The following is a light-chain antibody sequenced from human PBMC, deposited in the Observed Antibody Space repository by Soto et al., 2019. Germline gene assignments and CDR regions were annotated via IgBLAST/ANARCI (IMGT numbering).Light chain of an antibody. CDR2: AAS. V-gene: IGKV1-39*01. Sequence: DIQMTQSPSSLSASVGDRVTITCRASQSIYNYLTWYQQKPEKAPKLLIYAASSLQSGVPSRFSGSGSATDFTLTISSLQPEDSATYYCHQSYGTPRTFGQGTKREIK. CDR3: HQSYGTPRT. J-gene: IGKJ2*01. CDR1: QSIYNY.